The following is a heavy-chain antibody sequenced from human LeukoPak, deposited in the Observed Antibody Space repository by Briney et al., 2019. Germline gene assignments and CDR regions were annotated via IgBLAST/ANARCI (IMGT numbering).Heavy chain of an antibody. CDR1: GGSISSGGYY. J-gene: IGHJ6*02. CDR2: IYYSGST. Sequence: SETLSHTCTVSGGSISSGGYYWSWIRQHPGKGLEWIGYIYYSGSTYYNPSLKSRVTISVDTSKNQFSLKLSSVTAADTAVYYCARDCRSTSCYAGAYYYGMDVWGQGTTVTVSS. CDR3: ARDCRSTSCYAGAYYYGMDV. V-gene: IGHV4-31*03. D-gene: IGHD2-2*01.